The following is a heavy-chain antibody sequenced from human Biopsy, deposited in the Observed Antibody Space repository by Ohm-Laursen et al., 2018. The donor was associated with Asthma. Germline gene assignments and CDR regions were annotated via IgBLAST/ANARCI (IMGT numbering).Heavy chain of an antibody. Sequence: SVKVSCKISGYSLTDLSMHWVRQAPGQGLKWMGGHDHEEGGTVNAWRFQGRVTMTEDTSTDTAHMELSSLSSDDTAVYYCASDFPKDYVRYNFQFWGQGTLVTVSS. CDR1: GYSLTDLS. CDR3: ASDFPKDYVRYNFQF. D-gene: IGHD4-17*01. V-gene: IGHV1-24*01. CDR2: HDHEEGGT. J-gene: IGHJ4*02.